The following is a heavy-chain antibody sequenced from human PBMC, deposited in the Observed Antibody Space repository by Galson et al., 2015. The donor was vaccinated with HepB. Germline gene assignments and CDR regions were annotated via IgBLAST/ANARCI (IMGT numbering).Heavy chain of an antibody. V-gene: IGHV3-48*02. D-gene: IGHD5-24*01. CDR2: ISSSSSTI. CDR1: GFTFSSYS. CDR3: ARDFRRWLQTLTFDY. J-gene: IGHJ4*02. Sequence: SLRLSCAASGFTFSSYSMNWVRQAPGKGLEWVSYISSSSSTIYYADSVKGRFTISRDNAKNSLYLQMNSLRDEDTAVYYCARDFRRWLQTLTFDYWGQGTQVTVSS.